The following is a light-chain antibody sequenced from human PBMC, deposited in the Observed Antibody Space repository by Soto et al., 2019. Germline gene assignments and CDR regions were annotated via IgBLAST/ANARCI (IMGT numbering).Light chain of an antibody. CDR1: QSVSSSY. CDR3: QQYNHWPPLT. J-gene: IGKJ4*01. Sequence: EIVLTQSPGTLSLSPGETATLSCRASQSVSSSYLAWYQQKPGQAPRLLIYGALNRATGIPDRFSASGSETDFTLTISRLEPEDFAMYYCQQYNHWPPLTFGGGTKVEIK. V-gene: IGKV3-20*01. CDR2: GAL.